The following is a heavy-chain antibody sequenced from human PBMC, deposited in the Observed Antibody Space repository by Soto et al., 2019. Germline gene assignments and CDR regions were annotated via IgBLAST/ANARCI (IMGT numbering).Heavy chain of an antibody. D-gene: IGHD4-4*01. CDR1: GFTFSSYA. J-gene: IGHJ4*02. CDR2: ISYDGYNK. Sequence: HPGGSLRLSCAASGFTFSSYAMHWVRQAPGKGLEWVAVISYDGYNKYYADSVKGRFTISRDNSKNTLYLQMNSLRAEDTAVYYCASYFLANDYSRNSFYYWGQGTLVPVSS. V-gene: IGHV3-30*03. CDR3: ASYFLANDYSRNSFYY.